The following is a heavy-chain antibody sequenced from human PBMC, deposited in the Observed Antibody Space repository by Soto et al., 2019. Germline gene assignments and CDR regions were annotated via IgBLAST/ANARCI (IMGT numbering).Heavy chain of an antibody. Sequence: QVQLVQSGAEVKKPGASVKVSCKASGYTFTRYGISWVRQAPGQGLEWLGRISAYDGNTNYAQQLQGRVTMTTDTTTSPAYMELRSLRSDDTAVYYCARDRGPLVGHNYYYYLVFCGRGTTVAVCS. V-gene: IGHV1-18*01. CDR1: GYTFTRYG. J-gene: IGHJ6*03. D-gene: IGHD3-10*01. CDR2: ISAYDGNT. CDR3: ARDRGPLVGHNYYYYLVF.